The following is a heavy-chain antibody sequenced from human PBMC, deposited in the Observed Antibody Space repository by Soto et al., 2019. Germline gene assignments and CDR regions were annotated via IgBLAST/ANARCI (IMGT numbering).Heavy chain of an antibody. V-gene: IGHV3-49*03. CDR2: IKGKVSGGTT. D-gene: IGHD2-15*01. CDR3: TRHFSGSGG. CDR1: GFTFGDYD. Sequence: EVQLVESGGGLVQPGRSLRLSCTASGFTFGDYDMSWFRQAPGKGLEWVGFIKGKVSGGTTEYAGSVKGRFTLSRDDSKSIAYLQMNSLKTDDTAVYYCTRHFSGSGGWGQGTLVTVYS. J-gene: IGHJ4*02.